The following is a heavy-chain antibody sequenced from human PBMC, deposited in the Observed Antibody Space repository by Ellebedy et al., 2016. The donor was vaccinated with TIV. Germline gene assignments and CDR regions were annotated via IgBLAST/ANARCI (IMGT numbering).Heavy chain of an antibody. V-gene: IGHV1-46*01. CDR1: GYTFTSYY. CDR2: INPSGGST. Sequence: AASVKVSCKASGYTFTSYYMHWVRQAPGQGLEWMGIINPSGGSTSYAQKFQGRVTMTRDTSTSTVYMELSSLRSEDTAVYYCAREHCSGGSCYRDRMDVWGQGTTVTVSS. CDR3: AREHCSGGSCYRDRMDV. J-gene: IGHJ6*02. D-gene: IGHD2-15*01.